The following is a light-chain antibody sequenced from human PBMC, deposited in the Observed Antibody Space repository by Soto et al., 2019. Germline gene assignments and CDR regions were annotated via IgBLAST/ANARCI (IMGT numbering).Light chain of an antibody. CDR3: SSYRMSNNIV. J-gene: IGLJ7*01. V-gene: IGLV2-14*01. Sequence: QSDLTQPASVSGSPGQSITISCTGTSSDVGGYNYVSWYQQHPGTAPKLIIYEVTNRPSGISNRFSGSKSGNTASLTISGLQAEDEGDYYCSSYRMSNNIVFGTGTQLTVL. CDR2: EVT. CDR1: SSDVGGYNY.